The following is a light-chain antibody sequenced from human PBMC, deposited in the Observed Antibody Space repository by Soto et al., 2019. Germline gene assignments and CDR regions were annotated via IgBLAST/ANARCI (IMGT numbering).Light chain of an antibody. CDR3: MQALQTPPYT. Sequence: DIVLTQSPLSLPVTPGEPASISCRSSQSLLHSNGYNYLSWYLHKQGQSPQLLIYLGSNRSSGVADRFSGSESATDFTLKISRVEADDVWTYYCMQALQTPPYTFGQGSKLEIK. J-gene: IGKJ2*01. V-gene: IGKV2-28*01. CDR2: LGS. CDR1: QSLLHSNGYNY.